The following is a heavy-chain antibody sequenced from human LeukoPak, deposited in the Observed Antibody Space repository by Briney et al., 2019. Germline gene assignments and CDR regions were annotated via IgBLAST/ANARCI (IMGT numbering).Heavy chain of an antibody. CDR2: ISSSGSTL. V-gene: IGHV3-11*04. J-gene: IGHJ4*02. CDR1: GFTFSDYY. CDR3: ARSEKNYDFWTGEDY. D-gene: IGHD3-3*01. Sequence: GSLRLSCAASGFTFSDYYMTWIRQPPGKGLEWLSYISSSGSTLDYADSVKGRFTISRDNAKNSVSLQMNSLRAEDTAVYYCARSEKNYDFWTGEDYWGQGTLVTVSS.